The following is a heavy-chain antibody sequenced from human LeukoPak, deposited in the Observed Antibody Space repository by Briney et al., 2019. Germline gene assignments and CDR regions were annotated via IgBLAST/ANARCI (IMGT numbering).Heavy chain of an antibody. CDR2: ISPYTGNT. D-gene: IGHD6-19*01. Sequence: ASVKVSCKASGYTFTSYGISWVRQAPGQGLEWMGWISPYTGNTNYAQKLQGRVTMTTDTSTSTAYMELRSLRSDDTAVYYCARDQWLAQVSWFDSWGQGTLVTVSS. CDR1: GYTFTSYG. J-gene: IGHJ5*01. V-gene: IGHV1-18*01. CDR3: ARDQWLAQVSWFDS.